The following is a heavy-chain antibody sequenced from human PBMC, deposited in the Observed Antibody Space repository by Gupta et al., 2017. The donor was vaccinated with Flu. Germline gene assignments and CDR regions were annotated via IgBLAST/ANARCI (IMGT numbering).Heavy chain of an antibody. J-gene: IGHJ6*02. V-gene: IGHV1-69*06. CDR2: IIPIFGTA. CDR1: YA. Sequence: YAISWVRQAPGQGLEGMGGIIPIFGTANYAQKFQGRVTITADKSTSTAYMELSSLRSEDTAVYYCAREVTSFGVVISMDVWGQGTTVTVSS. CDR3: AREVTSFGVVISMDV. D-gene: IGHD3-3*01.